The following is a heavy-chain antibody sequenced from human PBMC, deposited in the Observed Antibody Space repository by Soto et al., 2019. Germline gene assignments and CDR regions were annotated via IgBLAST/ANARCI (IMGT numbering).Heavy chain of an antibody. D-gene: IGHD3-22*01. V-gene: IGHV3-30-3*01. CDR1: AFTFSTYS. CDR3: ARDANDYYDSSSYSEAGFDH. J-gene: IGHJ4*02. Sequence: GGSLRLSCAASAFTFSTYSMHWVRQAPGKGLDWVAVISYDGSNKYYADSVKGRSTISRDNSKNTLYLQMNSLRTEDTAMYYCARDANDYYDSSSYSEAGFDHWGQGTLVTVSS. CDR2: ISYDGSNK.